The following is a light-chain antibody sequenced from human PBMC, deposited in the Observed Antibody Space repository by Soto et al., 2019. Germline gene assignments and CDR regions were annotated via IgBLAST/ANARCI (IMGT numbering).Light chain of an antibody. V-gene: IGKV3-11*01. CDR3: QQRFSGYS. CDR1: QSVSSY. J-gene: IGKJ2*03. CDR2: DAS. Sequence: IVLTQSPATLSLSPGERATLSCRASQSVSSYLAWYQQKPGQPPRLLIYDASNRTTGTPARFSGTGSGTDFTLTISSLEPEDFAVYYCQQRFSGYSFGQGTKLEI.